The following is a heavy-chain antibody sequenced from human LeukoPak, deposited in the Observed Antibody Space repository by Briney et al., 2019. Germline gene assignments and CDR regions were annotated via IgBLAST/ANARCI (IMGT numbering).Heavy chain of an antibody. Sequence: PSETLSLTCTVSGGSISSSSYYWGWIRQPPGKGLEWIGSIYYSGSTYYNPSLKSRVTISVDTSKNQFSLKLSSVTAADTAVYYCAREPNFGYWGQGTLVTVSS. J-gene: IGHJ4*02. V-gene: IGHV4-39*07. CDR1: GGSISSSSYY. CDR2: IYYSGST. CDR3: AREPNFGY.